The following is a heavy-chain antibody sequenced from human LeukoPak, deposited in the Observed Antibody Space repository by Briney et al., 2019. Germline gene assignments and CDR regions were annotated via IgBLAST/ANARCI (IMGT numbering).Heavy chain of an antibody. CDR1: GLTFSSYA. D-gene: IGHD3-22*01. J-gene: IGHJ6*02. CDR2: ISGSGGST. Sequence: GGSLRLSCAASGLTFSSYAMSWVRQAPGKGLEWVSAISGSGGSTYYADSVKGRFTISRDNSKNTLYLQMNSLRAEDTAVYYCAATYYYDSSGYWPPYYYYGMDVWGQGTTVTVSS. CDR3: AATYYYDSSGYWPPYYYYGMDV. V-gene: IGHV3-23*01.